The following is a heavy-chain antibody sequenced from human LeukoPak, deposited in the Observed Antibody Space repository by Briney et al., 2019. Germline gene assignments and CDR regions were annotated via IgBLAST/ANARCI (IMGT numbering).Heavy chain of an antibody. CDR2: ISGSGLST. J-gene: IGHJ4*02. V-gene: IGHV3-23*01. Sequence: GGSLRLSCTASGFTFSSYAMTWVRQAPGKGLEWVSGISGSGLSTYYADSVKGRFTISRDNSKNTLYLQMNSLRAEDTAVYYCAKVFRRGGTIDYWGQGTLVTVSS. CDR1: GFTFSSYA. CDR3: AKVFRRGGTIDY. D-gene: IGHD3-10*01.